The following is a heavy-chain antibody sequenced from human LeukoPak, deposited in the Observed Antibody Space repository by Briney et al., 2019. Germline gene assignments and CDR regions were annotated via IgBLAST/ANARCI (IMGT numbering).Heavy chain of an antibody. CDR3: ARDARMTTVTPWGFDY. CDR2: IRSRSSYI. CDR1: GFTFSSYT. J-gene: IGHJ4*02. D-gene: IGHD4-17*01. V-gene: IGHV3-21*01. Sequence: GGSLRLSCAASGFTFSSYTMNWVRQAPGKGLEWVSSIRSRSSYIYYADSVKGRFTISRDNAKNSLYLQMNSLRAEDTAVYYCARDARMTTVTPWGFDYWGQGTPVTVST.